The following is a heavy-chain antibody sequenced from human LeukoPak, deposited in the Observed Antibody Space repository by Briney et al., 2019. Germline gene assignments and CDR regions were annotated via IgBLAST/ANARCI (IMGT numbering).Heavy chain of an antibody. CDR3: ARQYFDY. V-gene: IGHV4-38-2*01. Sequence: PSETLSLTCAVSGYSISSNYYWGWIRQPPGKGLEWIGCFRHSGNTYYNPSLKSRVTISVDSSKNQFSLKLSSVTAADTAVYYCARQYFDYWGQGALVTVSS. CDR2: FRHSGNT. CDR1: GYSISSNYY. J-gene: IGHJ4*02.